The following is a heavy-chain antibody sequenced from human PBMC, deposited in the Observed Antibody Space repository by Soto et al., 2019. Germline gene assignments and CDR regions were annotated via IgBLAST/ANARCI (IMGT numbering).Heavy chain of an antibody. V-gene: IGHV3-7*03. Sequence: GGSLRLSCSSSGFTFIGYWMTWVRQAPGKGLEWVANIKEDGSEKYYVDSVKGRFTISRDNPKNSLYLQMNSLRADDTAVYYCARPLYGSGSVWFDPWGQGTLVTVS. J-gene: IGHJ5*02. CDR2: IKEDGSEK. CDR3: ARPLYGSGSVWFDP. CDR1: GFTFIGYW. D-gene: IGHD3-10*01.